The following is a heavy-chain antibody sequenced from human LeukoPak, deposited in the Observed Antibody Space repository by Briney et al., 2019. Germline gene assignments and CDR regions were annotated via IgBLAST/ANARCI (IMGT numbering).Heavy chain of an antibody. CDR1: GGSFSGYY. V-gene: IGHV4-34*01. CDR2: INHSGST. CDR3: ARVLRYYDILTGWRTYYFDY. J-gene: IGHJ4*02. Sequence: SETLSLTCAVYGGSFSGYYWSWIRQPPGKGLEWIGEINHSGSTNYNPSLKSRVTISVDTSKNQFSLKLSPVTAADTAVYYCARVLRYYDILTGWRTYYFDYWGQGTLVTVSS. D-gene: IGHD3-9*01.